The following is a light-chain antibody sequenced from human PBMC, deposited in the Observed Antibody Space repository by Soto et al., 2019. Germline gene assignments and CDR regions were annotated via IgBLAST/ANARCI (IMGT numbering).Light chain of an antibody. Sequence: EIVLTQSPGTLSLSPGERATLSCRASQSVSSSYLAWYQQKPGQAPRLLIYGASSRATGIPGRLSVSGSGTDFTLTISRLEPEDVAVDYCQQYGSSPYTFGRGTKVEIK. CDR1: QSVSSSY. V-gene: IGKV3-20*01. CDR3: QQYGSSPYT. CDR2: GAS. J-gene: IGKJ2*01.